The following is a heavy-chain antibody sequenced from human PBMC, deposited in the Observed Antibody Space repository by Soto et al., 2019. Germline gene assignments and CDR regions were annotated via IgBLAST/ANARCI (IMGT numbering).Heavy chain of an antibody. CDR1: GGSISSYY. D-gene: IGHD3-10*01. CDR3: ARGNRDYYGSGSYYYYYYYGMDV. V-gene: IGHV4-59*01. CDR2: IYYSGST. Sequence: QVQLQESGPGLVKPSETLSLTCTVSGGSISSYYWSWIRQPPGKGLEWIGYIYYSGSTNYNPSLKSRVTISVDTSKNQFSLKLSSVTAADTAVYYCARGNRDYYGSGSYYYYYYYGMDVWGQGTTVTVSS. J-gene: IGHJ6*02.